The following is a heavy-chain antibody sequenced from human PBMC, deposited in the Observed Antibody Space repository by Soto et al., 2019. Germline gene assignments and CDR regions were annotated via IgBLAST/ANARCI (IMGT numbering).Heavy chain of an antibody. D-gene: IGHD2-15*01. CDR1: GYTFTSYW. CDR2: IYPSDSDI. V-gene: IGHV5-51*01. J-gene: IGHJ4*02. Sequence: PGESLRISCKGSGYTFTSYWGGWVRQMPGEGLEWMGVIYPSDSDIRYSPSFQGKVTISADKSITTAYLQWSSLKAADTAMYYCVRSGTSSGRFSDYWGQGTLVTVSS. CDR3: VRSGTSSGRFSDY.